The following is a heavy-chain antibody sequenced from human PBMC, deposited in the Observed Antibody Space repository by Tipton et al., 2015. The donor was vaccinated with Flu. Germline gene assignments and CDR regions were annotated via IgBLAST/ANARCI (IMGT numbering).Heavy chain of an antibody. D-gene: IGHD6-6*01. V-gene: IGHV4-38-2*01. CDR2: IHRSRST. CDR3: ASGYSSSSPLDS. CDR1: GDYISGDYF. J-gene: IGHJ4*02. Sequence: TLSLTCAVSGDYISGDYFWDWIRQPPGKGLEWIATIHRSRSTKYNPSLESRVTISVDTSKNQFSLKLSSVTAADTAVYYCASGYSSSSPLDSWGQGTLVTVSS.